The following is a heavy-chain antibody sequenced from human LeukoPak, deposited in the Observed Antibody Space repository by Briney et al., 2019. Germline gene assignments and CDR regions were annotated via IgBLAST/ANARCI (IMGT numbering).Heavy chain of an antibody. J-gene: IGHJ4*02. CDR1: GASTNHYY. CDR2: IHEGGST. Sequence: SETLSLTCTVSGASTNHYYWAWIRQSPGKGLEWIGDIHEGGSTKYNPSLKSRVTISGDTSKNQFSLKLTSVTSADTAIYYCARELLYSTSWSFDYWGQGTLVTVSS. V-gene: IGHV4-59*01. CDR3: ARELLYSTSWSFDY. D-gene: IGHD2-2*01.